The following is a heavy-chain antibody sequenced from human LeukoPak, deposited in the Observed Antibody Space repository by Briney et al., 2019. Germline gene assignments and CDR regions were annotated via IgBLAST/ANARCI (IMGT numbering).Heavy chain of an antibody. D-gene: IGHD5-24*01. J-gene: IGHJ4*02. Sequence: SETLSLTCAVSGGSISSGGYSWSWIRQPPGKGLEWIGYIYHSGSTYYNPSLKSRVTISVDRSKNQFSLKLSSVTAADTAVYYCARDRGDGYIHWGQGTLVTVSS. CDR3: ARDRGDGYIH. CDR2: IYHSGST. CDR1: GGSISSGGYS. V-gene: IGHV4-30-2*01.